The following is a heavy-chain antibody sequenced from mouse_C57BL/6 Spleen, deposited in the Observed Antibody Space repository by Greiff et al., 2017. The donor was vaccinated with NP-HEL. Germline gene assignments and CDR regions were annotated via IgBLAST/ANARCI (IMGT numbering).Heavy chain of an antibody. CDR1: GFTFSNYW. CDR3: TELGFAY. J-gene: IGHJ3*01. Sequence: DVKLQESGGGLVQPGGSMTLSCVASGFTFSNYWMNWVRQSPEKGLEWVAQIRLKSDNYATHYAESVKGRFTISRDDSKSSVYLQMNNLRAEDTGIYYCTELGFAYWGQGTLVTVSA. CDR2: IRLKSDNYAT. V-gene: IGHV6-3*01.